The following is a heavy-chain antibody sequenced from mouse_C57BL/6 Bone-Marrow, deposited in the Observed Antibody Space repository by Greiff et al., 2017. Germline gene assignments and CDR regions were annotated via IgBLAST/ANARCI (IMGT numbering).Heavy chain of an antibody. V-gene: IGHV1-55*01. J-gene: IGHJ2*01. CDR1: GYTFTSYW. Sequence: QVQLQQPGAELVKPGASVKMSCKASGYTFTSYWITWVKQRPGQGLEWIGDIYPGSGSTNYNEQFKSKATLTVDTSSSTAYMQLSRLTSEDSAVYDCASRYYGSIFDYWGQGTTLTVAS. D-gene: IGHD1-1*01. CDR2: IYPGSGST. CDR3: ASRYYGSIFDY.